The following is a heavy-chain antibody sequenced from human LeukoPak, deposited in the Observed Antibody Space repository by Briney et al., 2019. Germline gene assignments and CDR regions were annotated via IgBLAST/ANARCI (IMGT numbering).Heavy chain of an antibody. CDR3: ARDKGFDY. Sequence: SETLSLTCAVYGGSFSGYYWSWIRQPPGKGLEWIGEINHSGSTNYNPSLKSRVTISVDTSKNQFSLKLSSVTAADTAVYYCARDKGFDYWGQGTLVTVSS. CDR1: GGSFSGYY. J-gene: IGHJ4*02. CDR2: INHSGST. V-gene: IGHV4-34*01.